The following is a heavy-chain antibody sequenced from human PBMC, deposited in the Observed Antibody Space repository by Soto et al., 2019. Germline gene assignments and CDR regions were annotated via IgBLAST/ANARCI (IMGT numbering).Heavy chain of an antibody. D-gene: IGHD1-7*01. Sequence: GPGPFFASETLSLTCAVSGDSISSYSWNWIRQTAGRGLEWIGRVYPSGHTQYRSSFETRVTVSVDMSTNQFFLELRSVTAADTAVYYCARESGENWSYEAYWGQGTQVPVSS. V-gene: IGHV4-4*07. CDR1: GDSISSYS. CDR3: ARESGENWSYEAY. J-gene: IGHJ4*02. CDR2: VYPSGHT.